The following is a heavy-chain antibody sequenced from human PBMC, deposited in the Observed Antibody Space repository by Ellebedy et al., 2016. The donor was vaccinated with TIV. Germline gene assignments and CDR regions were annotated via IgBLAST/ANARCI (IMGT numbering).Heavy chain of an antibody. CDR3: ANYDYGDYFVVY. Sequence: PGGSLRLSCSASGFTFSSYAMGWVRQAPGRGLEWVSALSATAGSTYYTDSVKGRFTISRDNSKSTLYLQMNSLRAEDTAVYYCANYDYGDYFVVYWGQGALVTVSS. D-gene: IGHD4-17*01. CDR2: LSATAGST. J-gene: IGHJ4*02. CDR1: GFTFSSYA. V-gene: IGHV3-23*01.